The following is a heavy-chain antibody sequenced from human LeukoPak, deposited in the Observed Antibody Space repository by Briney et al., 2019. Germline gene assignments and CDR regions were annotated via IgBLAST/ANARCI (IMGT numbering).Heavy chain of an antibody. V-gene: IGHV1-69*06. CDR3: AVAAAGPILNWFDS. CDR2: IIPIFGTA. Sequence: GASVKVSCKASGGTFSSYAISWVRQAPGQGLEWMGGIIPIFGTANYAQKFQGRVTITADKSTSTAYMELSSLRSEDTAVYYCAVAAAGPILNWFDSWGQGTLVTVSS. CDR1: GGTFSSYA. D-gene: IGHD6-13*01. J-gene: IGHJ5*01.